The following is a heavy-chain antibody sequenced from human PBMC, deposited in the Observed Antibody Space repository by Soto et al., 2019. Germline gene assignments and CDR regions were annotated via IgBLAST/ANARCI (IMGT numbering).Heavy chain of an antibody. V-gene: IGHV3-74*03. CDR2: ISSDGRNT. CDR3: TKASTVTGVGGYR. CDR1: GFAFSSYW. J-gene: IGHJ5*02. D-gene: IGHD6-19*01. Sequence: EVQLVESGGGLVQPGGSLRLSCAASGFAFSSYWMQWVRQPPGKGPVWVSRISSDGRNTTYADPVKGRFTISRDNAKNTLHLQMTSLTDDDTAVYYWTKASTVTGVGGYRWGQGTLVTVSS.